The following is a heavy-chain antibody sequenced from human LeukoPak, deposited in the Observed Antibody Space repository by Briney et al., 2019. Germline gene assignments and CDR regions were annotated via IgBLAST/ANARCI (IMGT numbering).Heavy chain of an antibody. CDR1: GFTFSSYA. CDR3: ASGAAIAAAY. D-gene: IGHD6-13*01. CDR2: IYPGDSDT. Sequence: GGSLRLSCAASGFTFSSYAMSWVRQMPGKGLEWMGIIYPGDSDTRYSPSFQGQVTISADKSISTAYLQWGSLKASDTAMYYCASGAAIAAAYWGQGTLVTVSS. V-gene: IGHV5-51*01. J-gene: IGHJ4*02.